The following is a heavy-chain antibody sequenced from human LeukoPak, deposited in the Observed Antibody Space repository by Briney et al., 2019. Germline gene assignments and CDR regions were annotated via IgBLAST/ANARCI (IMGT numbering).Heavy chain of an antibody. CDR2: IKKTGSET. J-gene: IGHJ4*02. D-gene: IGHD2-15*01. CDR1: KFIFSNYW. Sequence: GGSLRVSCAASKFIFSNYWMSWVRQAPGKGLEWVAYIKKTGSETYYVDSVKGRFTITRDNARNSLFLQMNSLRAEDTAVYYCAREDGYCSGGNCYSYFDSWGQGALVTVSS. CDR3: AREDGYCSGGNCYSYFDS. V-gene: IGHV3-7*01.